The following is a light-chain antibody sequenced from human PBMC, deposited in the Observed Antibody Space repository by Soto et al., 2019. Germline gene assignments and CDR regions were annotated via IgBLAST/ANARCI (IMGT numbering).Light chain of an antibody. CDR3: QQSYSTPSIT. V-gene: IGKV1-39*01. CDR1: QSISGY. Sequence: DIHMTQSPSSLAASVGDRVTITCRASQSISGYLNWYQQKPGKAPRLLIYATSNLQSGVPSRFSGSGSWTDFTLTISSLQPEDFATYYCQQSYSTPSITFGQGTRLETK. CDR2: ATS. J-gene: IGKJ5*01.